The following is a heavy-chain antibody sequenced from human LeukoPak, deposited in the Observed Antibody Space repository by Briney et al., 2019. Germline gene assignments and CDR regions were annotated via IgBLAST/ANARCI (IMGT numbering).Heavy chain of an antibody. CDR2: ISAYNGNT. Sequence: ASVKVSCKASGYTFTSYGISWVRQAPGRGLEWMGWISAYNGNTNYAQKFQGRVTMTTDTSTSTTYMALRSLRSDDTAVYYCARGIVGANGWDNWFDPWGQGTLVTVSS. D-gene: IGHD1-26*01. J-gene: IGHJ5*02. CDR1: GYTFTSYG. V-gene: IGHV1-18*01. CDR3: ARGIVGANGWDNWFDP.